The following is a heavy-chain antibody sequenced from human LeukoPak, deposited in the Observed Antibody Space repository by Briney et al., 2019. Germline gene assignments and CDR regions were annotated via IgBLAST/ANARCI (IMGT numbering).Heavy chain of an antibody. D-gene: IGHD2/OR15-2a*01. V-gene: IGHV3-7*01. Sequence: PGGSLRLSCAASGFSFSSYWMSWVRQAPGKGLEWVANTNQDGSAKNYMDSVRGRFTISRDNAENSLYLQMNSLRAEDTAVYYCAREGFLDYWGQGTLVTVSS. CDR3: AREGFLDY. J-gene: IGHJ4*02. CDR1: GFSFSSYW. CDR2: TNQDGSAK.